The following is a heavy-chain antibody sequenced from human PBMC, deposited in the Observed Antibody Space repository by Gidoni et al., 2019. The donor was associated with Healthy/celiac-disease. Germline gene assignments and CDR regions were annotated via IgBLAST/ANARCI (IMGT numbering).Heavy chain of an antibody. CDR3: ARERVGSRRYDY. D-gene: IGHD3-10*01. CDR1: GCTLSSYS. Sequence: EVQLGESGGGLVKPGGALRLSCAAAGCTLSSYSMNWVRQAPGKGLAWFSSISSSSSYIYYADSVKGRFTISRDNAKNSLYLQMNSLRAEDTAVYYCARERVGSRRYDYWGQGTLVTVSS. J-gene: IGHJ4*02. CDR2: ISSSSSYI. V-gene: IGHV3-21*01.